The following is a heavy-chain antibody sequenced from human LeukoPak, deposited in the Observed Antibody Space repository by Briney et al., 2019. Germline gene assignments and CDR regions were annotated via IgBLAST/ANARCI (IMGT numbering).Heavy chain of an antibody. CDR2: IRSKTYGGTT. J-gene: IGHJ4*02. D-gene: IGHD1-20*01. CDR3: TAITSGYFKY. CDR1: GFXFGDYA. Sequence: GGSLRLSCTASGFXFGDYAIGWVRQAPGEGLEWVGFIRSKTYGGTTEYAASVKGRFTISRDDSKGIAYLQMNSLKAEDTAVYYCTAITSGYFKYWGQGALVTVSS. V-gene: IGHV3-49*04.